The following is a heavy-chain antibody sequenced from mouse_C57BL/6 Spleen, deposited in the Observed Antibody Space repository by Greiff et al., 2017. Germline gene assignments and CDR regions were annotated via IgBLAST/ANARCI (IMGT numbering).Heavy chain of an antibody. V-gene: IGHV5-6*01. CDR1: GFTFSSYG. D-gene: IGHD2-4*01. CDR3: ARPDYDGYAMDY. J-gene: IGHJ4*01. Sequence: EVQRVESGGDLVKPGGSLKLSCAASGFTFSSYGMSWVRQTPDKRLEWVATISSGGSYTYYPDSVKGRFTISRDNAKNTLYLQMSSLKSEDTAMYYCARPDYDGYAMDYWGQGTSVTVSS. CDR2: ISSGGSYT.